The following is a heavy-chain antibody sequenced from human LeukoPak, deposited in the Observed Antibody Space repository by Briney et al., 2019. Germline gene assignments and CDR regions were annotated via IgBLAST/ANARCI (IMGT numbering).Heavy chain of an antibody. J-gene: IGHJ4*02. CDR3: ARDKIVGPTTLDY. V-gene: IGHV3-7*01. Sequence: GGSLRLSCAASGFIFSNYGMSWVRQTPEKGLEWVANIKQDGYEKYYVDSVKGRFTISRDNAKNSLYLQMNSLRADDTAIYYCARDKIVGPTTLDYWGQGTLVTVSS. CDR2: IKQDGYEK. CDR1: GFIFSNYG. D-gene: IGHD1-26*01.